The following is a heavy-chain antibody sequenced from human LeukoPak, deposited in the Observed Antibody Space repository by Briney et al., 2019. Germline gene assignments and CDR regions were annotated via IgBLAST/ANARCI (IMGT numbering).Heavy chain of an antibody. CDR2: IYTSGST. D-gene: IGHD2-21*01. Sequence: SETLSLTCNVSGGSISSGSYYWSWIRQPAGKGQEWIGRIYTSGSTNYNPSLESRVTMSVDTSKNHFSLKLTSVTAADTAVYFCARGDYYYYYMDVWGKGTTVTVSS. CDR3: ARGDYYYYYMDV. V-gene: IGHV4-61*02. J-gene: IGHJ6*03. CDR1: GGSISSGSYY.